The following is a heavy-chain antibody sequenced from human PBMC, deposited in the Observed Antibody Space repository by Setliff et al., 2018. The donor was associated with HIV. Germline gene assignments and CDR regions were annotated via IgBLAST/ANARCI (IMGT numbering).Heavy chain of an antibody. CDR3: ARDRSYYDSGGYYYAGWLDP. V-gene: IGHV4-61*02. CDR1: GGSISSGSYY. D-gene: IGHD3-22*01. J-gene: IGHJ5*02. CDR2: IYISGST. Sequence: SETLSLTCTVSGGSISSGSYYWSWIRQPAGKGLEWIGRIYISGSTNYSPSLKSRVSMSVDTSKNQFSLKLNSVTAADTAVYYCARDRSYYDSGGYYYAGWLDPWGQGTLVTVSS.